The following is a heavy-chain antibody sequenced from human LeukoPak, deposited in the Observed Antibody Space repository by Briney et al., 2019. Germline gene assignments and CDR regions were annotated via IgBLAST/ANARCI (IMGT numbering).Heavy chain of an antibody. J-gene: IGHJ4*02. CDR3: AAYSSSSTVDFDY. CDR2: IIPIFGTA. CDR1: GGTFSSYA. V-gene: IGHV1-69*13. D-gene: IGHD6-6*01. Sequence: SVKVSCKASGGTFSSYAISWVRQAPGQGLEWMGGIIPIFGTANYAQKFQGRVTITADESTSTAYMELSSLRSEDTAVYYCAAYSSSSTVDFDYWGQGTLVTVSS.